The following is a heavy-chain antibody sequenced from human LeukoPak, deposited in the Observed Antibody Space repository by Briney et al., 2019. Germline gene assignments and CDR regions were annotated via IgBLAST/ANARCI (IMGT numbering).Heavy chain of an antibody. CDR3: ARYSCGWYPDY. CDR2: GHYSGNT. J-gene: IGHJ4*02. CDR1: GVSISSYY. Sequence: KSSETLSLTCTVSGVSISSYYWSWIRQPPVKVLEWIGYGHYSGNTNYNPSLKSRVTISVDTSKNQFSLKVTSVTAADTAVYYCARYSCGWYPDYWGQGTLVTVSS. V-gene: IGHV4-59*01. D-gene: IGHD6-19*01.